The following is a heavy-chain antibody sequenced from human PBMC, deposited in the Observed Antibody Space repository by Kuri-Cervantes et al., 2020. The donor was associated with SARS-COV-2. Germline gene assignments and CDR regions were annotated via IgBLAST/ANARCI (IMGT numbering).Heavy chain of an antibody. CDR2: ISSSSSTI. CDR1: GFTFSSYS. Sequence: GGSLRLSCAASGFTFSSYSMNWVRQAPGKGLQWVSSISSSSSTIYYADSVKGRFTISRDDAKNSLYLQMNSLRAEDTAVYYCAKPQRITIFGVVIMVDAFDIWGQGTMVTVSS. CDR3: AKPQRITIFGVVIMVDAFDI. V-gene: IGHV3-48*01. J-gene: IGHJ3*02. D-gene: IGHD3-3*01.